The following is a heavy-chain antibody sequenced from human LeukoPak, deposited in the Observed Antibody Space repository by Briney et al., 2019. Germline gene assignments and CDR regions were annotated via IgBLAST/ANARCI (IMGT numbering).Heavy chain of an antibody. Sequence: ASVKVSCKASGYTFTSYGISWVRQAPGQGLEWMGWINPNSGGTNYAQKFQGRVTMTRDTSISTAYMELSRLRSDDTAVYYCARASSGSYWSYYYYYMDVWGKGTTVTVSS. CDR3: ARASSGSYWSYYYYYMDV. CDR1: GYTFTSYG. D-gene: IGHD1-26*01. V-gene: IGHV1-2*02. J-gene: IGHJ6*03. CDR2: INPNSGGT.